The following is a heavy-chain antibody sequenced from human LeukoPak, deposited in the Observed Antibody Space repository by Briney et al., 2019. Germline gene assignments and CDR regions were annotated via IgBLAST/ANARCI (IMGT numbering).Heavy chain of an antibody. Sequence: ALVKVSCKASGYTFTVYYMHWVRQAPGQGLEWMGWINPNSGGTNYAQKFQGRVTMTRDTSISTAYMELSRLRSDDTAVYYCARVMTTVTNLIDYWGQGTLVTVSS. CDR2: INPNSGGT. CDR3: ARVMTTVTNLIDY. CDR1: GYTFTVYY. D-gene: IGHD4-17*01. J-gene: IGHJ4*02. V-gene: IGHV1-2*02.